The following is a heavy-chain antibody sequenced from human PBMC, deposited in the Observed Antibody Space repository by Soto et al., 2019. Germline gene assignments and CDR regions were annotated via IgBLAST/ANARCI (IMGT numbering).Heavy chain of an antibody. J-gene: IGHJ6*02. D-gene: IGHD2-8*01. Sequence: QVQLVQSGGEVKKPGASVKVSCKATGYTFPSLGISWVRQAPGQGLEWMGWISAYNGNTNYAQKLQGRVTMTTDTSTSTAYMELRSLTSDDTAVYYCARDRPMYYGMDVWGQWTTVTVSS. V-gene: IGHV1-18*01. CDR3: ARDRPMYYGMDV. CDR1: GYTFPSLG. CDR2: ISAYNGNT.